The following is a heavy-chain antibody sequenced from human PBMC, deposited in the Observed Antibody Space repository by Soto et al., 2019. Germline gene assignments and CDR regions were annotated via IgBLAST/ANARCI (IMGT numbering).Heavy chain of an antibody. V-gene: IGHV3-9*01. J-gene: IGHJ3*02. CDR1: GFTFDDYA. CDR3: AKGTAAGTDI. Sequence: EVQLVESGGGLVQPGRSLRLSCAASGFTFDDYAMHWVRQAPGKGPEWVSGISWNSGSIGYADSVKGRFTISRDNAKNSLYLQMNSLRAEDTALYYCAKGTAAGTDIWGQGTMVTVSS. CDR2: ISWNSGSI. D-gene: IGHD6-13*01.